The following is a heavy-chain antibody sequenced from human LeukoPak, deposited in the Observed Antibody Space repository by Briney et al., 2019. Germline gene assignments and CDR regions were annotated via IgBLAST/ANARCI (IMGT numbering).Heavy chain of an antibody. Sequence: PGGPLRLSCAASGFTFSSYSMNWVRQAPGKGLEWVSSISSSSSYIYYADSVKGRFTISRDNAKNSLYLQMNSLRAEDTAVYYCARDQLRFLEWPLHHDYWGQGTLVTVSS. J-gene: IGHJ4*02. V-gene: IGHV3-21*01. CDR2: ISSSSSYI. D-gene: IGHD3-3*01. CDR1: GFTFSSYS. CDR3: ARDQLRFLEWPLHHDY.